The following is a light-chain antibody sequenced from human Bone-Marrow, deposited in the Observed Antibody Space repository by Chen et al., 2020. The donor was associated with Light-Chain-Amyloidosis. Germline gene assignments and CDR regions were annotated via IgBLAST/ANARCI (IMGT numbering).Light chain of an antibody. CDR3: QSYQGSSQGV. CDR1: SSSIATNY. Sequence: NFMLTQPHSVSESPVKKVLISFTRSSSSIATNYVQWYQQRPGSSPTTVIYEDDQRPSGVPDRFSGSIDRSSNSASLTISGLKTEDEADYYCQSYQGSSQGVFGGGTKLTVL. V-gene: IGLV6-57*01. J-gene: IGLJ3*02. CDR2: EDD.